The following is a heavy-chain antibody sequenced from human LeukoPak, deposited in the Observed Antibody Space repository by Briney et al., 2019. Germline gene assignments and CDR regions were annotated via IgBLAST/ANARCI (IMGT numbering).Heavy chain of an antibody. V-gene: IGHV5-51*01. Sequence: GESLKISCKGSGYSFTSYWIGWVRQMPGKGLEWMGIIYPGDSDTRYSPSLQGQVTISADKSISTAYLQWSSLKASDTAMYYCARRAPYYYGSGSSPYYYYYMDVWGKGTTVTVSS. J-gene: IGHJ6*03. CDR2: IYPGDSDT. CDR3: ARRAPYYYGSGSSPYYYYYMDV. CDR1: GYSFTSYW. D-gene: IGHD3-10*01.